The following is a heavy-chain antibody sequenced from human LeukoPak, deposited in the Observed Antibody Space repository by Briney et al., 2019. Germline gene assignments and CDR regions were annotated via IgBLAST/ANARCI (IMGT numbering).Heavy chain of an antibody. J-gene: IGHJ4*02. CDR3: ATGMTTVSSVDY. D-gene: IGHD4-17*01. CDR2: ISGSGGST. V-gene: IGHV3-23*01. CDR1: GFTFSSYG. Sequence: GGSLRLSCAASGFTFSSYGMSWVRQAPGKGREWVSAISGSGGSTYYADSVKGRFTISRDNAKNSLYLQMNSLRAEGTAVYYCATGMTTVSSVDYWGQGTLVTVSS.